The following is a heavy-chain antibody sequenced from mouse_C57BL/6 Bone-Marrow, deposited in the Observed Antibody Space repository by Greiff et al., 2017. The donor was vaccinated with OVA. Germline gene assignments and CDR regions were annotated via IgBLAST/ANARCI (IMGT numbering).Heavy chain of an antibody. Sequence: QVQLQQSGAELVRPGASVKLSCKASGYTFTDYYINWVKQRPGQGLEWIARIYPGSGNTYYNEKFKGKATLTAEKSSSTAYMQLSSLTSEDSAVYFCAIVMHTVETWFAYGGQGTLVTVSA. CDR3: AIVMHTVETWFAY. CDR1: GYTFTDYY. D-gene: IGHD1-1*01. V-gene: IGHV1-76*01. J-gene: IGHJ3*01. CDR2: IYPGSGNT.